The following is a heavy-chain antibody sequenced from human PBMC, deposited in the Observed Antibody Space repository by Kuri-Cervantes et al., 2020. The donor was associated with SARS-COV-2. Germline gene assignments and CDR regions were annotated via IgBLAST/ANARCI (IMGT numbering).Heavy chain of an antibody. J-gene: IGHJ6*02. CDR2: ISSSSSYI. D-gene: IGHD5/OR15-5a*01. CDR3: ASIESSSDYYYYYGMDV. V-gene: IGHV3-21*01. CDR1: GFTFSSYS. Sequence: GESLKISCAASGFTFSSYSMHWVRQAPGKGLEWVSSISSSSSYIYYADSVKGRFTISRDNAKNSLSLQMNSLRAEDTAAYYCASIESSSDYYYYYGMDVWSQGTTVTVSS.